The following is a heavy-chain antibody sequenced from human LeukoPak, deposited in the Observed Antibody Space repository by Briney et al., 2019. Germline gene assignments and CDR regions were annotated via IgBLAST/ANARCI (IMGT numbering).Heavy chain of an antibody. J-gene: IGHJ5*02. D-gene: IGHD2-2*01. CDR2: INPNSGGT. Sequence: ASVKVSCKASGYTFTGYYMHWVRQAPGQGLEWMGWINPNSGGTNYAQKFQGRVTMTRDTSISTAYMELSRLRSDDTAVYYCARGWVVVPAALSGHWFDPWGQGTLVTVSS. CDR1: GYTFTGYY. V-gene: IGHV1-2*02. CDR3: ARGWVVVPAALSGHWFDP.